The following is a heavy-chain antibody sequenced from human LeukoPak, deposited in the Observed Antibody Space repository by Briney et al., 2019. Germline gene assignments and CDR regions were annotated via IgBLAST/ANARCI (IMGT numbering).Heavy chain of an antibody. CDR1: GFTFSSYG. CDR3: AKSSRSLDY. Sequence: PGGSLRLSCAASGFTFSSYGMHWVRQAPGKGLEWVAVISYDGSNKYYADSVKGRFTISRVNSKNTLYLQMNSLRAEDTAVYYCAKSSRSLDYWGQGTLVTVSS. J-gene: IGHJ4*02. CDR2: ISYDGSNK. V-gene: IGHV3-30*18.